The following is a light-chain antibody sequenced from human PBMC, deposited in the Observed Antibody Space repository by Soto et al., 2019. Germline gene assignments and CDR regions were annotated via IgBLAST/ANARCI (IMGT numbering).Light chain of an antibody. CDR2: LGS. CDR1: QSLLHSTGYNY. V-gene: IGKV2-28*01. Sequence: DIVMTQSPLSLPVTPGEPASISCRSSQSLLHSTGYNYLDWYLQKPGQSPQLLIYLGSNRASGVPDRFSGTGAGTDFTLIISRVEAEDVGVYYCMQSLQSPRTFGQGTKVEIK. J-gene: IGKJ1*01. CDR3: MQSLQSPRT.